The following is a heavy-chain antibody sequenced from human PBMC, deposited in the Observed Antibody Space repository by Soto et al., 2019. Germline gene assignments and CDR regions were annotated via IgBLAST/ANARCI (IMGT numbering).Heavy chain of an antibody. D-gene: IGHD6-13*01. Sequence: QVQLLQSGAEVKKPGASVNISCKASGYSFRTYFIHWVRQAPGQGLEWMGVINPSGGRTKYAQRVQGRVVMTSDTSTGTVYMELSSLRSDDTAVYYCARDSNRAAAGTGWFDPWGQGSPVTVSS. CDR3: ARDSNRAAAGTGWFDP. J-gene: IGHJ5*02. V-gene: IGHV1-46*01. CDR2: INPSGGRT. CDR1: GYSFRTYF.